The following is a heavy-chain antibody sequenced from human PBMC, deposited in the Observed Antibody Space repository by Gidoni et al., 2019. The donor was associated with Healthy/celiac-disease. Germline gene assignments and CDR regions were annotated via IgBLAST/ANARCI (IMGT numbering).Heavy chain of an antibody. Sequence: EVQLVESGGGLVKPGGSLRLSCAASGFTFSSYSMNWVRQAPGKGLEWVSSISSISSYIYYADSVKGRFTIARDNAKNSLYLQMNSLRAEDTAVYYCARYSSSWSAGYYGMDVWGQGTTVTVSS. CDR3: ARYSSSWSAGYYGMDV. CDR2: ISSISSYI. J-gene: IGHJ6*02. D-gene: IGHD6-13*01. V-gene: IGHV3-21*01. CDR1: GFTFSSYS.